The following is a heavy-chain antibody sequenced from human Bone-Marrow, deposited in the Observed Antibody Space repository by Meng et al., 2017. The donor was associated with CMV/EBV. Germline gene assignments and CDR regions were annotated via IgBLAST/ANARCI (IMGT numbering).Heavy chain of an antibody. D-gene: IGHD1-7*01. CDR3: ARGGNSGLIY. V-gene: IGHV4-34*01. CDR2: ISHSGST. J-gene: IGHJ4*02. Sequence: GSLRLSCAVYGGSFSGYYWSWIRQPPGKGLEWIGEISHSGSTNYSPSLKSRVTISVDTSKKQFSLKLSSVTAADTAVYYCARGGNSGLIYWAQGTLVTVTS. CDR1: GGSFSGYY.